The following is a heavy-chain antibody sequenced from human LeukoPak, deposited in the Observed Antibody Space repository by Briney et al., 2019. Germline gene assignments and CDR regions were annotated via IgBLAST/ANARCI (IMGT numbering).Heavy chain of an antibody. CDR1: GGTFSSYA. V-gene: IGHV1-69*13. CDR3: ARVWGLQWFGDMDV. J-gene: IGHJ6*03. CDR2: IIPIFGTA. Sequence: GASVKVSCKASGGTFSSYAISWVRQAPGQGLEWMGGIIPIFGTANYAQKFQGRVTITADESTSTAYMELSSLRSEDTAVYYCARVWGLQWFGDMDVWGKGTTVTISS. D-gene: IGHD3-10*01.